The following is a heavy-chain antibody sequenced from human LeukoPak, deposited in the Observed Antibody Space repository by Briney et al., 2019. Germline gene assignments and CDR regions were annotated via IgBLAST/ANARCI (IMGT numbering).Heavy chain of an antibody. Sequence: GASVKVSCKASGYTFTSYYMHWVRQAPGQGLEWMGWISADNGNTKYAQKFQGRVTMTTDTSTSTAYMELRSLRSDDTAVYYCARHLHIVVVTEDAFNIWGQGTMVTVS. CDR2: ISADNGNT. CDR3: ARHLHIVVVTEDAFNI. D-gene: IGHD2-21*02. V-gene: IGHV1-18*04. CDR1: GYTFTSYY. J-gene: IGHJ3*02.